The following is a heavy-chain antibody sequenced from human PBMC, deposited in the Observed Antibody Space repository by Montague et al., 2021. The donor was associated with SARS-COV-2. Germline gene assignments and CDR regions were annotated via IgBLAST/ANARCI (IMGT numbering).Heavy chain of an antibody. CDR3: AREITGGYSGYEAFYFDN. D-gene: IGHD5-12*01. CDR1: GDSVSRNSAA. V-gene: IGHV6-1*01. J-gene: IGHJ4*02. Sequence: CAISGDSVSRNSAAWNWIRQSPSRGLEWLGRTYYRSNWYNDSAVSVKSRISINPDTSKNQFSLQLNSVTPEDTALYYCAREITGGYSGYEAFYFDNWGQGTPVTVSS. CDR2: TYYRSNWYN.